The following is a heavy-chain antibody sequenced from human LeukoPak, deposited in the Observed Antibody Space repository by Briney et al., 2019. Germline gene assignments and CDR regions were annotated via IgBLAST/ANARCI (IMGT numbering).Heavy chain of an antibody. D-gene: IGHD2-2*01. CDR3: ANPCVDVVVPAPFDY. V-gene: IGHV3-23*01. Sequence: GGSLRLSCAASGFTFSSYAMSWVRQAPGKGLEWVSAISGSGGSTYYADSVKGRFTISRDNSKNTLYLQMNSLRAEDTAVYYCANPCVDVVVPAPFDYWGQGTLVTVSS. J-gene: IGHJ4*02. CDR1: GFTFSSYA. CDR2: ISGSGGST.